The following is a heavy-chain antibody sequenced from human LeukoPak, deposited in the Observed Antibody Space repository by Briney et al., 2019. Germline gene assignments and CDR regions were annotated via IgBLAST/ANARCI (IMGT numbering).Heavy chain of an antibody. V-gene: IGHV4-39*01. J-gene: IGHJ4*02. CDR2: IYYSGST. CDR1: GGSISSSNYY. CDR3: ARLTVVTGTSFDY. D-gene: IGHD2-21*02. Sequence: SETLSLTCTVSGGSISSSNYYWGWIRQPPGEGLEWIGSIYYSGSTYYNPSLKSRVTISVETSKIQFSLKLSSVTAADTAVYYCARLTVVTGTSFDYWGQGTLVTVSS.